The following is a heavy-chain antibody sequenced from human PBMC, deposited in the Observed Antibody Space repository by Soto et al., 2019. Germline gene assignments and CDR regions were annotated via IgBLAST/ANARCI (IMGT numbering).Heavy chain of an antibody. V-gene: IGHV4-34*01. Sequence: PSETLSLTCAVYGGSFSGYYWSWIRQPPGKGLEWIGEINHSGSTNYNPSLKSRVTISVDTSKNQFSLKLSSVTAADTAVYYCAARHLVVPAARGAFDIWGQGTMVTVSS. CDR1: GGSFSGYY. CDR3: AARHLVVPAARGAFDI. D-gene: IGHD2-2*01. J-gene: IGHJ3*02. CDR2: INHSGST.